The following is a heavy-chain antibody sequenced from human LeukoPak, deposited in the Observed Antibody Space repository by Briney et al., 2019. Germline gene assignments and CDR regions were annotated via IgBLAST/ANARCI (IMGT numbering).Heavy chain of an antibody. J-gene: IGHJ4*02. CDR3: ARLSYSSGWPEFDY. Sequence: SETLSLTCTVSGGPISSSSYYWGWIRQPPGKGLEWIGSIYYSGSTYYNPSLKSRVTISVDTSKNQFSLKLSSVTAADTAVYYCARLSYSSGWPEFDYWGQGTLVTVSS. V-gene: IGHV4-39*01. CDR2: IYYSGST. D-gene: IGHD6-19*01. CDR1: GGPISSSSYY.